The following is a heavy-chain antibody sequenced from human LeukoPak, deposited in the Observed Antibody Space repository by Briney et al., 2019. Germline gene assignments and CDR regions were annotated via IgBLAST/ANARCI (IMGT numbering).Heavy chain of an antibody. D-gene: IGHD4-17*01. J-gene: IGHJ4*02. Sequence: GGSLRLSCAASGFTFSSYWMSWVRQAPGKGLEWVANIKQDGSEKYYADSVKGRFTISRDNAKNSLYLQMNSLSVEDTAVFYCARVLSGDYVGYWGQGTLVTVSS. CDR2: IKQDGSEK. CDR3: ARVLSGDYVGY. CDR1: GFTFSSYW. V-gene: IGHV3-7*01.